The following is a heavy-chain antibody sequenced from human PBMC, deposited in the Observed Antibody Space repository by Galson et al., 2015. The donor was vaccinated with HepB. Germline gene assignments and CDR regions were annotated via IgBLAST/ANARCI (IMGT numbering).Heavy chain of an antibody. V-gene: IGHV3-66*02. J-gene: IGHJ4*02. CDR1: GFTVSSNY. CDR3: ARERNYFGVDY. Sequence: SLRLSCAASGFTVSSNYMSWVRQAPGKGLEWVSVIYSGGSTYYADSVKGRFTISRDNSKNTLYLQMNSLRAEDTAVYYCARERNYFGVDYWGQGTLVTVSS. CDR2: IYSGGST. D-gene: IGHD1-7*01.